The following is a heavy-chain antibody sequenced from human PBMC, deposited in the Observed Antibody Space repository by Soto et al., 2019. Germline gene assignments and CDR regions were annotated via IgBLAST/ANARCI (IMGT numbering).Heavy chain of an antibody. D-gene: IGHD3-3*01. Sequence: EVQLLESGGGLVQPGGSLRLSCAASGFTFSSYAMSWVRQAPGKGLEWVSAISGSGGSTYYADSVKGRFTISRDNSKNTLYLQMNSLRAEDTAVYYCAKGGFYDFWSGYYLVGHYYYYGMDVWGQGTTVTVSS. J-gene: IGHJ6*02. V-gene: IGHV3-23*01. CDR2: ISGSGGST. CDR1: GFTFSSYA. CDR3: AKGGFYDFWSGYYLVGHYYYYGMDV.